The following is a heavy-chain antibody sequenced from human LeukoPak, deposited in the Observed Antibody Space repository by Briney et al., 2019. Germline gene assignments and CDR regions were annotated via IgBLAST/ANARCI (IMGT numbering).Heavy chain of an antibody. CDR1: GFTFSSYA. D-gene: IGHD2-2*01. Sequence: GRSLRLSCAASGFTFSSYAMHWVRQAPGKGLEWVAVISYDGSNKYYADSVKGRFTISRDNSKNTLYLQMNSLRAEDTAVYYCARDIRDIVVVPAAKGTEYFQHWGQGTLVTVSS. CDR3: ARDIRDIVVVPAAKGTEYFQH. J-gene: IGHJ1*01. CDR2: ISYDGSNK. V-gene: IGHV3-30-3*01.